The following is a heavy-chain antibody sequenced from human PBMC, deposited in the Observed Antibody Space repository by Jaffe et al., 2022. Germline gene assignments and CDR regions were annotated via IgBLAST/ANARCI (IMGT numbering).Heavy chain of an antibody. J-gene: IGHJ4*02. CDR2: INHSGST. V-gene: IGHV4-34*01. D-gene: IGHD3-10*01. CDR1: GGSFSGYY. CDR3: ARVDPGEFGELYYFDY. Sequence: QVQLQQWGAGLLKPSETLSLTCAVYGGSFSGYYWSWIRQPPGKGLEWIGEINHSGSTNYNPSLKSRVTISVDTSKNQFSLKLSSVTAADTAVYYCARVDPGEFGELYYFDYWGQGTLVTVSS.